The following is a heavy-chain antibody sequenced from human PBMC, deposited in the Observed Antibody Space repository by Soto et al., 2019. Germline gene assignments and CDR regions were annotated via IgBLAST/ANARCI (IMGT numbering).Heavy chain of an antibody. Sequence: GGSLRLSCAASGFTFSSYAMHWVRQAPGKGLEYVSAISSNGGSTYYANSVKGRFTISRDNSKNTLYLQMGSLRAEDMAVYYCARDYLGYSYGYDYYYYMDVWGKGTTVTVSS. CDR1: GFTFSSYA. J-gene: IGHJ6*03. CDR3: ARDYLGYSYGYDYYYYMDV. CDR2: ISSNGGST. V-gene: IGHV3-64*01. D-gene: IGHD5-18*01.